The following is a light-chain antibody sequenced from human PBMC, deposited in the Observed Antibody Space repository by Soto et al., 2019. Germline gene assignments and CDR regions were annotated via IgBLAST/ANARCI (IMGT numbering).Light chain of an antibody. V-gene: IGKV3-11*01. CDR1: QSVSSGY. Sequence: EIVLTQSPGTLSLSPGERATLSCRASQSVSSGYLAWYQQKPGQAPRLLIYGASNRATGIPARFSGSGSGTDFTLTISSLEPEDFAVYYCQQHSTWPLTFGGGTKVDIK. J-gene: IGKJ4*01. CDR2: GAS. CDR3: QQHSTWPLT.